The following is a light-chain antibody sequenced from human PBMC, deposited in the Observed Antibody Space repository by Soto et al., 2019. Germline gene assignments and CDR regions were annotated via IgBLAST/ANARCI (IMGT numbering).Light chain of an antibody. J-gene: IGKJ4*01. V-gene: IGKV3-15*01. Sequence: EIVMTQSPATLSVSPGERATLSCRASQSVNSNLAWYQQKPGQAPRLLIYGACNRATGIPARFSGSGSGTEFTLTITSLQSEDLAVYYCQQYNNWPPLTFGGGTKVEIK. CDR1: QSVNSN. CDR2: GAC. CDR3: QQYNNWPPLT.